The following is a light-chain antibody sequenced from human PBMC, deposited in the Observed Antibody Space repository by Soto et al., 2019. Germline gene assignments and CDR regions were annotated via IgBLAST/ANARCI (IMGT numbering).Light chain of an antibody. V-gene: IGLV1-40*01. Sequence: QSVLTQPPSVSGAPGQRVTISCTGNNSNIGSGYGLHWYQQLPGIAPKLLIYGDSNRRPGVPDRFSSSKSGTSASLTITGLQAEDEADYYCQSYDSGLSESVFGGGTKLTVL. J-gene: IGLJ3*02. CDR3: QSYDSGLSESV. CDR2: GDS. CDR1: NSNIGSGYG.